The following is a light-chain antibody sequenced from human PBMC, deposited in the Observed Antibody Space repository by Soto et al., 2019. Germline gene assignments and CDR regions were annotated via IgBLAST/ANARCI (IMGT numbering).Light chain of an antibody. V-gene: IGKV1-39*01. CDR3: QQYYIDPFT. CDR1: QSISTY. CDR2: DAS. J-gene: IGKJ5*01. Sequence: DIQMTQSPSSLSASVGNRVTITCRASQSISTYLTWYQKKPGKAPNLLIYDASRLQSGVPSRCSGSGGGTDFTLTISSVQTEDFATYYCQQYYIDPFTFGQGT.